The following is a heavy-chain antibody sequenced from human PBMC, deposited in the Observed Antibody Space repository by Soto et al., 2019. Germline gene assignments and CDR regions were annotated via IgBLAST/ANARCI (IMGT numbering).Heavy chain of an antibody. CDR3: AKDRWELLNYFDY. J-gene: IGHJ4*02. CDR1: GFTFRSYH. D-gene: IGHD1-26*01. Sequence: PGGSLRLSCAASGFTFRSYHMHWVRQAPGKGLEWVSSISYDESNKYYTDSVKGRFTISRDNSKNTLYLQMNSLRAEDTAVYYSAKDRWELLNYFDYWGQGTLVTVSS. V-gene: IGHV3-30-3*02. CDR2: ISYDESNK.